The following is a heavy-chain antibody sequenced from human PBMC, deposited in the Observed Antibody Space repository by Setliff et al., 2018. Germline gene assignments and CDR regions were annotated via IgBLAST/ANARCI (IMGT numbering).Heavy chain of an antibody. J-gene: IGHJ4*02. CDR1: GLTFRNYA. CDR3: ARDLRGSLLRIVGATTHFDY. D-gene: IGHD1-26*01. V-gene: IGHV3-23*01. Sequence: GGSLRLSCAASGLTFRNYAMSWVRQAPGKGLEWVSTVSGSSSSTYYTDSVKGRFTISRDNSKNTLYLQMNSLRVEDTALYYCARDLRGSLLRIVGATTHFDYWGQGTLVTVSS. CDR2: VSGSSSST.